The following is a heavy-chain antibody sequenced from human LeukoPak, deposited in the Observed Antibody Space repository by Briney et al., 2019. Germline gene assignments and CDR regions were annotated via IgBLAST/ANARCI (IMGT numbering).Heavy chain of an antibody. CDR1: GFTFSRYA. Sequence: GGSLRLSCAASGFTFSRYAMNWVRQAPGKGLEWVSYISFSSTTIYYADSVKGRFTISRDNAKNSLYLQMNSLRAEDTAVYYCAREGELRHWGQGTLVTVSS. D-gene: IGHD1-7*01. CDR2: ISFSSTTI. CDR3: AREGELRH. J-gene: IGHJ4*02. V-gene: IGHV3-48*04.